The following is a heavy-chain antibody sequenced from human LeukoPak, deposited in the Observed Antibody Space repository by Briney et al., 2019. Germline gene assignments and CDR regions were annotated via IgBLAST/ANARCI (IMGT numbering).Heavy chain of an antibody. CDR1: GFTFSSYG. J-gene: IGHJ6*02. D-gene: IGHD3-22*01. Sequence: GGSLRLSCAASGFTFSSYGMHWVRQAPGKGLEWVAVIWYDGSNKYYADSVKGRFTISRDNSKNTLYLQMNSLRAEDTAVYYCARDQGYYYDSSGYFFGMDVWGQGTTVTVSS. CDR2: IWYDGSNK. V-gene: IGHV3-33*01. CDR3: ARDQGYYYDSSGYFFGMDV.